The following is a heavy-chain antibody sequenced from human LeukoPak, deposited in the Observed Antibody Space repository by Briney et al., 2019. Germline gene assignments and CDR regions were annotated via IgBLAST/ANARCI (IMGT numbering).Heavy chain of an antibody. Sequence: ASVKVSCKASGYTFTSYAMHWVRQAPGQRLEWMGWINAGNGNTEYSQKFQGRVTITRDTSASTAYMELSSLRSEDTAVYYCARSWFGELAVLDYWGQGTLVTVSS. D-gene: IGHD3-10*01. CDR3: ARSWFGELAVLDY. CDR2: INAGNGNT. CDR1: GYTFTSYA. V-gene: IGHV1-3*01. J-gene: IGHJ4*02.